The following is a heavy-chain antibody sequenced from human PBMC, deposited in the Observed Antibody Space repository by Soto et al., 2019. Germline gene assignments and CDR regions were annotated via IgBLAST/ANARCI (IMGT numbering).Heavy chain of an antibody. CDR2: IIPIFGTT. J-gene: IGHJ2*01. CDR1: GGTFSSYA. D-gene: IGHD2-15*01. CDR3: ARVVTVVKSVHYWSFDL. V-gene: IGHV1-69*12. Sequence: QVQLVQSGAEVKKPGSSVKVSCKASGGTFSSYAISWVRQAPGQGLEWMGGIIPIFGTTNYAQKFQGRVTITADXSXRXXYMELSSLRSEDTAMYYCARVVTVVKSVHYWSFDLWGRGTLVTVSS.